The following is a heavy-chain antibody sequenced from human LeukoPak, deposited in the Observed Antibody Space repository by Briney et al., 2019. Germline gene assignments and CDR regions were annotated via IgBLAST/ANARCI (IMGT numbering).Heavy chain of an antibody. V-gene: IGHV4-34*01. CDR1: GGSFSGYY. D-gene: IGHD6-6*01. CDR2: INHSGST. Sequence: SETLSLTCAVYGGSFSGYYWSWIRQPPGKGLEWIGEINHSGSTNYNPSPKSRVTISVDTSKNQFSLKLSSVTAADTAVYYCARGAIAAPFPYYYYYMDVWGKGTTVTVSS. J-gene: IGHJ6*03. CDR3: ARGAIAAPFPYYYYYMDV.